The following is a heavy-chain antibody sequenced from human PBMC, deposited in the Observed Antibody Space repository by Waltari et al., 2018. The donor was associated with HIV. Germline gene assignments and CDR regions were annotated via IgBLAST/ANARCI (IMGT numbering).Heavy chain of an antibody. CDR3: ARRAYGDYGEIDY. Sequence: QLQLQESGPGLVKPSETLSLTCTVSGGSISSSSYYWGWIRQPPGKGLEWIGSIYYSGSTYYNPSLKSRVTISVDTSKNQFSLKLSSVTAADTAVYYCARRAYGDYGEIDYWGQGTLVTVSS. CDR2: IYYSGST. CDR1: GGSISSSSYY. D-gene: IGHD4-17*01. J-gene: IGHJ4*02. V-gene: IGHV4-39*01.